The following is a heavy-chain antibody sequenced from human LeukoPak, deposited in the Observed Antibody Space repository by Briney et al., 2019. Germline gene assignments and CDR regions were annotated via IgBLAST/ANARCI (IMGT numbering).Heavy chain of an antibody. Sequence: HWASVKVSCKASGYTFSSYGISWVRQAPGQGLEWMGWISAYNGNTNYAQKLQGRVTMTTDTSTSTAYMELSRLRSDDTAVYYCARDCSGGSCIDYWGQGTLVTVSS. CDR3: ARDCSGGSCIDY. J-gene: IGHJ4*02. CDR1: GYTFSSYG. D-gene: IGHD2-15*01. V-gene: IGHV1-18*01. CDR2: ISAYNGNT.